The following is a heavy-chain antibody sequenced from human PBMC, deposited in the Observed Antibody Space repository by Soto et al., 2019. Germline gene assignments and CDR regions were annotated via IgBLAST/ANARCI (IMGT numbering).Heavy chain of an antibody. Sequence: SETLSPTRPVSGGSISSSSYYWGWIRQPPGKGLEWIGSIYYSGSTYYNPSLKSRVTISVDTSKNQFSLKLSSVTAADTAVYYCASFLWFGEFFDYWGQGTLVTVSS. J-gene: IGHJ4*02. CDR1: GGSISSSSYY. CDR3: ASFLWFGEFFDY. V-gene: IGHV4-39*01. D-gene: IGHD3-10*01. CDR2: IYYSGST.